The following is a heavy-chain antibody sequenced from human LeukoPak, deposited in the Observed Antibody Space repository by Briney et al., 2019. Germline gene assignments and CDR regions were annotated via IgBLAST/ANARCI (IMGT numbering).Heavy chain of an antibody. CDR3: ARGGPIHLLSPNWFDP. CDR1: GFILSNYY. J-gene: IGHJ5*02. V-gene: IGHV3-74*03. CDR2: ISGDGTDT. Sequence: PGGSLRLSCPASGFILSNYYMHWVRQAPGKGLVWVSRISGDGTDTKYADSVKGRFTISRDNAKNTLYLQMNSLRAEDTAVYYCARGGPIHLLSPNWFDPWGQGTLVTVSS. D-gene: IGHD2/OR15-2a*01.